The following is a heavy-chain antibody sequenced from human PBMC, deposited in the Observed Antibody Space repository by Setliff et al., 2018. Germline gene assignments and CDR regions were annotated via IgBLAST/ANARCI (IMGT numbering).Heavy chain of an antibody. D-gene: IGHD6-19*01. CDR2: ISAYNGNT. CDR3: ARVDRSGWYDY. Sequence: ASVKVSCKASGGTFSSYAISWVRQAPGQGFEWMGWISAYNGNTNYAQKLQGRVTMTTDTSTSTAYMELRSLRSDDTAVYYCARVDRSGWYDYWGQGTLVTVSS. V-gene: IGHV1-18*01. J-gene: IGHJ4*02. CDR1: GGTFSSYA.